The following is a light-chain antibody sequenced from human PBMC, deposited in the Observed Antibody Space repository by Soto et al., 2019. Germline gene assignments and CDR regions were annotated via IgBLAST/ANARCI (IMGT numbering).Light chain of an antibody. CDR1: QSVRSGS. CDR2: GAS. J-gene: IGKJ2*01. CDR3: HNYADSPHT. V-gene: IGKV3-20*01. Sequence: EIVLTQSPGTLSLSPGEGATLSCRASQSVRSGSLAWYQQKPGQAPRLLIYGASSRASDIPHRFSGSGSGTEFTLTISRLEPEDFAVYYCHNYADSPHTFGQGTKLEIK.